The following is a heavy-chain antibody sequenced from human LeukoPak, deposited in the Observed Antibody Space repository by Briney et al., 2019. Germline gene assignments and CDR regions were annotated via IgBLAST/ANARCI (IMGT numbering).Heavy chain of an antibody. D-gene: IGHD3-10*01. J-gene: IGHJ4*02. V-gene: IGHV4-59*12. CDR3: EVLGGSGSYYNSH. Sequence: SETLSLTCTVSGGSISPYYWSWIRQPPGKGLEWIGYIYYSGSTNYNPSLKSRVTISVDRSKNQFSLKLSSVTAADTAVYYCEVLGGSGSYYNSHWGQGTLVTVSS. CDR1: GGSISPYY. CDR2: IYYSGST.